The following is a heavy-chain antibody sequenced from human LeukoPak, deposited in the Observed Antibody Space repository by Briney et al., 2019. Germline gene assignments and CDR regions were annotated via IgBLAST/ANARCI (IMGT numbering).Heavy chain of an antibody. CDR3: AKGELSVYGYYYMDV. CDR1: GFTVSSNY. D-gene: IGHD3-16*02. V-gene: IGHV3-53*01. Sequence: PGGSLRLSCAASGFTVSSNYMSWVRQAPGKGLEWVSVIYSGGSTYYADSVKGRFTISRDNSKNTLYLQMNSLRAEDTAVYYCAKGELSVYGYYYMDVWGKGTTVTISS. J-gene: IGHJ6*03. CDR2: IYSGGST.